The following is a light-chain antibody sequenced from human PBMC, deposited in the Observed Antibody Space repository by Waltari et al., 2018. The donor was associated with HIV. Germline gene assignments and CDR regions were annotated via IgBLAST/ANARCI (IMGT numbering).Light chain of an antibody. Sequence: EIELTQSPATLSLSPGERATLSCRASQSVSSYLAWYQQKPGQAPRLLIYDASNRATGIPARFSGSGSGTDFTLTISSLEPEDFAVYYCQQRSNWIFGQGTRLEIK. CDR2: DAS. J-gene: IGKJ5*01. CDR1: QSVSSY. V-gene: IGKV3-11*01. CDR3: QQRSNWI.